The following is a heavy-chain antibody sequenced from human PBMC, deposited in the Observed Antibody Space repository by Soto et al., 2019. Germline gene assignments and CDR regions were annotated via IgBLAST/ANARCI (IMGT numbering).Heavy chain of an antibody. CDR1: GFTFSSYG. V-gene: IGHV3-30*03. D-gene: IGHD3-22*01. J-gene: IGHJ4*01. CDR3: TTDSYSTMIEVRFDY. CDR2: ISYDGSNK. Sequence: GSLRLSCAASGFTFSSYGMHWVRQAPGKGLEWVAVISYDGSNKYYADSVKGRFTISRDNSKNTLYLQMNSLRAEDTAVYYCTTDSYSTMIEVRFDYWGHGTPVTVSS.